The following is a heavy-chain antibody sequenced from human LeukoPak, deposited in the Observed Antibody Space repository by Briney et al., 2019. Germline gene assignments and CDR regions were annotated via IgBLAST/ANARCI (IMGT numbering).Heavy chain of an antibody. CDR3: ARSSVTSPVYAFDI. V-gene: IGHV4-34*01. Sequence: SETLSLTCAVYGGSFSGYYWSWIRQPPGKGLEWIGEINHSGSTNYNPSLKSRVTISVDTSKNQFSLKLSSVTAAHTAVYYCARSSVTSPVYAFDIWGQGTMVTVSS. D-gene: IGHD2-21*02. CDR2: INHSGST. CDR1: GGSFSGYY. J-gene: IGHJ3*02.